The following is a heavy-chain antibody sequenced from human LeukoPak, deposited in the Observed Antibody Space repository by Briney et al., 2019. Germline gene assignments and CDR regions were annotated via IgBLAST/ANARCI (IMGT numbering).Heavy chain of an antibody. J-gene: IGHJ3*02. CDR3: ARDVSVYYYDSSGYYGGAFDI. V-gene: IGHV3-23*01. D-gene: IGHD3-22*01. Sequence: GSLRLSCAASGFTFSSYAMSWVRQAPGKGLEWVSAISGSGGSTYYADSVKGRFTISRDNSKNTLYLQMNSLRAEDTAVYYCARDVSVYYYDSSGYYGGAFDIWGQGTMVTVSS. CDR2: ISGSGGST. CDR1: GFTFSSYA.